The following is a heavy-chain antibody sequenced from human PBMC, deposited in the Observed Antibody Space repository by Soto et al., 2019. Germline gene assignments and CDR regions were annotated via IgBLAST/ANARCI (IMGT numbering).Heavy chain of an antibody. CDR2: MNPSGSNT. CDR3: ARYRRKGPVAFDV. V-gene: IGHV1-8*01. D-gene: IGHD3-16*02. J-gene: IGHJ3*01. CDR1: GLAFPIDD. Sequence: QVQLVQSGAEVKKPGASVQVSCKASGLAFPIDDIIWVPQTIGQGLEFMGWMNPSGSNTGYAQKFQGRATFTWNTPASTAYLDLSGLRSEDTAVYYCARYRRKGPVAFDVWGQGTMVTVSS.